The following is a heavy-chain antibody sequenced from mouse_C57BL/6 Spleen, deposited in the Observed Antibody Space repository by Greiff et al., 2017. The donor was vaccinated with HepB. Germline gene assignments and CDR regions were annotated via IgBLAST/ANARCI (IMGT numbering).Heavy chain of an antibody. V-gene: IGHV7-1*01. CDR2: SRNKAHDYTT. CDR1: GFTFSDFY. CDR3: ARGYYGSSARYFDV. J-gene: IGHJ1*03. Sequence: EVQLVESGGGLVQSGRSLRLSCATSGFTFSDFYMEWVRQAPGKGLEWIAASRNKAHDYTTEYSASVKGRFIVSRDTSQSIRYLQMNALRAEDTAIYYCARGYYGSSARYFDVWGTGTTVTVSS. D-gene: IGHD1-1*01.